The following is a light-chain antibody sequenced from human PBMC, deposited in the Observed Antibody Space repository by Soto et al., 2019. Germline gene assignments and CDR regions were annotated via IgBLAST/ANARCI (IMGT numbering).Light chain of an antibody. V-gene: IGLV2-14*01. Sequence: QSALTQPASVSESPGQSITISCTGASTYIGGYTYVSWYQQHPGRAPKLMIYEVSNRPSGVSNRSSGSKSGNTAYLTISGLQAQDEADEYCSSYTNCSDVVFGEGAKLTVL. J-gene: IGLJ2*01. CDR3: SSYTNCSDVV. CDR2: EVS. CDR1: STYIGGYTY.